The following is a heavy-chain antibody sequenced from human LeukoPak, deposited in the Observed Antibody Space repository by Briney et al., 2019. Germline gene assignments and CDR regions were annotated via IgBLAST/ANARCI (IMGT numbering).Heavy chain of an antibody. Sequence: SETLSLTCAVYGGSFSVYYWSWIRQPPGKGLEWIGEINHSGSTNYNPSLKSRVTISVDTSKNQFSLKLSSVTAADTAVYYCARGRDQWLGYWGQGTLVTVSS. CDR2: INHSGST. V-gene: IGHV4-34*01. D-gene: IGHD6-19*01. J-gene: IGHJ4*02. CDR1: GGSFSVYY. CDR3: ARGRDQWLGY.